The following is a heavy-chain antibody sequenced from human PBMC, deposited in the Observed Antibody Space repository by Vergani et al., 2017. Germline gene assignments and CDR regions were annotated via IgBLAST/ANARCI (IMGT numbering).Heavy chain of an antibody. CDR3: ARGKYFDWLLYRVSGY. CDR1: GFTFSSYS. D-gene: IGHD3-9*01. Sequence: VQLVESGGGLVKPGGSLRLSCAASGFTFSSYSMNWVRQAPGQGLEWMGWINPNSGGTNYAQKFQGRVTMTRDTSISTAYMELSRLRSDDTAVYYCARGKYFDWLLYRVSGYWGQGTLVTVSS. J-gene: IGHJ4*02. V-gene: IGHV1-2*02. CDR2: INPNSGGT.